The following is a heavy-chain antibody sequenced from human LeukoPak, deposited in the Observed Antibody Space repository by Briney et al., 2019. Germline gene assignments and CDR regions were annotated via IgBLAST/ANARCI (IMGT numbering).Heavy chain of an antibody. V-gene: IGHV3-23*01. CDR1: GFTFSSYA. CDR2: ISGSGGST. J-gene: IGHJ4*02. Sequence: LSGGSLRLSCAASGFTFSSYAMSWVRQAPGKGLEWVSAISGSGGSTYYADSVKGRFTISRDNSKNTLYLQMNSLKSEDTAVYYCTTELDVRPNHYWGQGTLVTVSS. D-gene: IGHD1-14*01. CDR3: TTELDVRPNHY.